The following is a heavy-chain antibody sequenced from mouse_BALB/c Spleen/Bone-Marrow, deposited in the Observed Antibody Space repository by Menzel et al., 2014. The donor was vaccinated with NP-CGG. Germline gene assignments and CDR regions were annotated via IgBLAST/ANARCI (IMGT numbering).Heavy chain of an antibody. CDR2: ISYDGSN. CDR1: GYSITSGYY. V-gene: IGHV3-6*02. CDR3: AREGGSLWYFDV. Sequence: DVKLQESGPGLVKPSQSLSLPCSVTGYSITSGYYCNWIRPFPGNKLEWMGYISYDGSNNYNPSLKNRISITRDTSKNQFFLKLSSVTTEDTATYYCAREGGSLWYFDVWGAGTTVTVSS. J-gene: IGHJ1*01.